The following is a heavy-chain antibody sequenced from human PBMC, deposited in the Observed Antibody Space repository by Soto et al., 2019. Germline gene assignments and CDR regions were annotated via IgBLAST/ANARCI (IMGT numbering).Heavy chain of an antibody. D-gene: IGHD6-13*01. CDR2: IYPGDSDT. Sequence: QGESLKISCKGSGYSFTSYWIGWVRQMPGKGLEWMGIIYPGDSDTRYSPSFQGQVTISADKSISTAYLQWSSLKASDTAMYYCARPRIAAAGGDAFDIWGQGTMVTVSS. CDR1: GYSFTSYW. CDR3: ARPRIAAAGGDAFDI. J-gene: IGHJ3*02. V-gene: IGHV5-51*03.